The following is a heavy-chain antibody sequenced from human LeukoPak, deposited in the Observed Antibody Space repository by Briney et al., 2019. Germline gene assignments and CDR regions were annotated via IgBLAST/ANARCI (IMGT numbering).Heavy chain of an antibody. CDR2: INPNSGGT. V-gene: IGHV1-2*04. D-gene: IGHD2-2*01. CDR3: ARELVVPAAFYYYYGMDV. J-gene: IGHJ6*02. Sequence: ASVKVSCKASGYTFTGYYMHWVRQAPGQGLEWMGWINPNSGGTNYAQKFQGWVTMTRDPSISTAYMELSRLRSDDTPVYYCARELVVPAAFYYYYGMDVWGQGTTVTVSS. CDR1: GYTFTGYY.